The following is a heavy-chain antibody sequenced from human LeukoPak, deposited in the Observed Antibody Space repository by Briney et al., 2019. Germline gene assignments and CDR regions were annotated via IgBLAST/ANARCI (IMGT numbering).Heavy chain of an antibody. V-gene: IGHV3-33*01. D-gene: IGHD3-22*01. Sequence: GGSLRLSCAASGFTFSSYGMHWVRQATGKGLEWVAVIWYDGSNKYYADSVKGRFTISRDNSKNTLYLQMNSLRAEDTAVYYCARTYYYDSSGIFDYWGQGTLVTVSS. CDR1: GFTFSSYG. CDR2: IWYDGSNK. J-gene: IGHJ4*02. CDR3: ARTYYYDSSGIFDY.